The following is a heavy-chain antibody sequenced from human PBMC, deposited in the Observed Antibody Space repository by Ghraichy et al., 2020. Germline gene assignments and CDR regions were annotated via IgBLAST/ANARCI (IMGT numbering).Heavy chain of an antibody. CDR3: THRRTGDQVYDY. J-gene: IGHJ4*02. D-gene: IGHD7-27*01. V-gene: IGHV2-5*01. CDR1: GFSLTTSGVG. Sequence: SGPTLVKPTQTLTLTCSFSGFSLTTSGVGVGWIRQPPGEALEWLALIAGNDDKRYSPSLNTRLTITTDASKNQVVLTMTNMDPVDTATYFCTHRRTGDQVYDYWGQGTLVTVSS. CDR2: IAGNDDK.